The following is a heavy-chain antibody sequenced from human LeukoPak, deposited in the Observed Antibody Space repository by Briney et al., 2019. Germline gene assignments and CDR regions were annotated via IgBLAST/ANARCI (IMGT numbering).Heavy chain of an antibody. V-gene: IGHV4-59*08. CDR3: ARHLGTSAYSYGMDV. J-gene: IGHJ6*02. CDR1: GGSISSYY. CDR2: IYYSGST. Sequence: SGTLSLTCTVSGGSISSYYWSWIRQPPGKGLEWIGYIYYSGSTNYNPSLKSRVTISVDTSKNQLSLKLSSVTAADTAVYYCARHLGTSAYSYGMDVWGQGTTVTVSS.